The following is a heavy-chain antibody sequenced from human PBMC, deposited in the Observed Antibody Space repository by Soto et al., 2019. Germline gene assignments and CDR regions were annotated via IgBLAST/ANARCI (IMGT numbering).Heavy chain of an antibody. D-gene: IGHD4-17*01. CDR1: GDSVSSNSAA. Sequence: PSQTLSLTCAISGDSVSSNSAAWNWIRQSPSRGLEWLGRTYYRSKWYNDYAVSVKSRITINPDTSKNQFSLQLNSVTPEDTAVYYCARAEMASTVTVMAWLVPGGQGTMVTV. V-gene: IGHV6-1*01. CDR2: TYYRSKWYN. J-gene: IGHJ5*02. CDR3: ARAEMASTVTVMAWLVP.